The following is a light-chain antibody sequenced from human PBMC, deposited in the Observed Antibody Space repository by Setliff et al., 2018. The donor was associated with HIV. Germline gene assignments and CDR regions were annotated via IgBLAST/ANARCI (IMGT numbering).Light chain of an antibody. J-gene: IGLJ1*01. Sequence: QSALAQPPSVSGSPGQSVTISCTGTISDVGTYDRVSWYQQPPGTAPKLMIYEVSNRPSGVPDRFSGSKSGNTASLIISGLQAEDEADYYCFSFTSSGTYVFGPGTKSPS. CDR3: FSFTSSGTYV. CDR1: ISDVGTYDR. CDR2: EVS. V-gene: IGLV2-18*02.